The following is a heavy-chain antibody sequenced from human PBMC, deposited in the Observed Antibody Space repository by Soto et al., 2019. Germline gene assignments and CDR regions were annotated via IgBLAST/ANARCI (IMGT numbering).Heavy chain of an antibody. CDR1: GDSVSSSSYY. CDR2: LYSLGNT. J-gene: IGHJ4*02. D-gene: IGHD6-13*01. CDR3: ARARATIAAAAIFDC. Sequence: PSETLSLTYSVSGDSVSSSSYYWGWIRQPPGKGREWIGSLYSLGNTYYTPSLNRRVTTSVDSSKNQLSLRLSSVTAADTAVYYCARARATIAAAAIFDCWGQGTLVTVSS. V-gene: IGHV4-39*01.